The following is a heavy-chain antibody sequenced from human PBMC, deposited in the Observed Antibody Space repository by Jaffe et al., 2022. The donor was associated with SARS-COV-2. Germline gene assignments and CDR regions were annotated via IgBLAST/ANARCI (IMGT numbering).Heavy chain of an antibody. D-gene: IGHD3-9*01. CDR1: AFTFSSYS. CDR3: ARGAITIFWGPQNYYMDV. CDR2: ISSSSNYI. Sequence: EVQLVESGGGLVKPGGSLRLSCAASAFTFSSYSMNWVRQAPGKGLEWVSSISSSSNYIYYADSLKGRFTISRDNAKKSLFLQMNSLRPEDTAVYYCARGAITIFWGPQNYYMDVWGKGTTVTVSS. J-gene: IGHJ6*03. V-gene: IGHV3-21*01.